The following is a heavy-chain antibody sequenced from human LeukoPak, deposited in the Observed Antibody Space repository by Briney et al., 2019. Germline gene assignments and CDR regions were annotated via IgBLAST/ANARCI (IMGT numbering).Heavy chain of an antibody. CDR1: GFTFSSYA. J-gene: IGHJ5*02. V-gene: IGHV3-30-3*01. CDR2: ISCDGSNK. D-gene: IGHD2-2*01. CDR3: ARGGRYCSSTSCYSWFDP. Sequence: GGSLRLSCAASGFTFSSYAMHWVRQAPGKGLEWVAVISCDGSNKYYADSVKGRFTISRDNSKNTLYLQMNSLRAEDTAVYYCARGGRYCSSTSCYSWFDPWGQGTLVTVSS.